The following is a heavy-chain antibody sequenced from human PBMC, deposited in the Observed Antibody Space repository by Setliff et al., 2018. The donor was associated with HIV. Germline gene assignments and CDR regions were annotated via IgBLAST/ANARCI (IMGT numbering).Heavy chain of an antibody. CDR3: ACGAAAGTDYYYYYYMDV. J-gene: IGHJ6*03. CDR1: GGSFSSYY. CDR2: IYYSGST. D-gene: IGHD6-13*01. V-gene: IGHV4-34*01. Sequence: SETLSLTCDVYGGSFSSYYWAWIRQPPGKGLEWIGNIYYSGSTYYNPSLKSRVTISVDTSKNQFSLKLSSVTAAGTAVYYCACGAAAGTDYYYYYYMDVWGKGTTVTVSS.